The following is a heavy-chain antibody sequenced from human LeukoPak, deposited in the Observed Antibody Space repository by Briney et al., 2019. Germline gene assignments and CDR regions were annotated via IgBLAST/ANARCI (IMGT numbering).Heavy chain of an antibody. V-gene: IGHV4-4*07. D-gene: IGHD3-10*01. Sequence: SETLSLTCTVSGGSISSFYWSWIRQPAGKGLEWIGRIFSNDSTDYNPSLRSRVTMSVDTSKNQFSLRLSSVTAADTAVYYCARNGKEITMIRGVTLFDYWGQGPLVTVSS. CDR3: ARNGKEITMIRGVTLFDY. CDR2: IFSNDST. CDR1: GGSISSFY. J-gene: IGHJ4*02.